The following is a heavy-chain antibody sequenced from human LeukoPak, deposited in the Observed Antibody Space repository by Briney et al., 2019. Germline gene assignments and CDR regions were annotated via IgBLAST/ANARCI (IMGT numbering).Heavy chain of an antibody. D-gene: IGHD4-17*01. J-gene: IGHJ5*02. CDR3: ASWPTGDYPNWFDP. CDR2: INHSGST. Sequence: PSETLSLTCAVYGGSLSGYYWSWIRQPPGKGLEWIGEINHSGSTNYNPSLKSRVTISVDTSKNQFSLKLSSVTAADTAVYYCASWPTGDYPNWFDPWGQGTLVTVSS. V-gene: IGHV4-34*01. CDR1: GGSLSGYY.